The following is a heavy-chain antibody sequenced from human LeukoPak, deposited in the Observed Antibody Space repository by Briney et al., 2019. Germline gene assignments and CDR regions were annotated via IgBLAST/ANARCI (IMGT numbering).Heavy chain of an antibody. CDR3: ARVGFGNTPHPIDY. V-gene: IGHV4-59*01. D-gene: IGHD4-23*01. J-gene: IGHJ4*02. CDR1: GGSISSYY. CDR2: IYYTGST. Sequence: PSETLSLTCTVSGGSISSYYWSWIRQPPGKGLEWIGYIYYTGSTNYNPSLKSRVTISVDTSKNQFSLGLSSVTAADTAVYYCARVGFGNTPHPIDYWGQGTLVTVSS.